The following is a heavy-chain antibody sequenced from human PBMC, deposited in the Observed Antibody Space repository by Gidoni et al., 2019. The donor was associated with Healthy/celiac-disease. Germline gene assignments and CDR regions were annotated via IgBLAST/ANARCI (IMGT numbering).Heavy chain of an antibody. V-gene: IGHV3-33*01. CDR2: IWYDGSNK. CDR1: GFTFSSYG. CDR3: ARDVEYYDFWSGYYPHYYYYGMDV. J-gene: IGHJ6*02. Sequence: QVQLVESGGGVVQPGRSLRLSCAASGFTFSSYGMHWVRPAPGKGLEWVAVIWYDGSNKYYADSVKGRFTISRDNSKNTLYLQMNSLRAEDTAVYYCARDVEYYDFWSGYYPHYYYYGMDVWGQGTTVTVSS. D-gene: IGHD3-3*01.